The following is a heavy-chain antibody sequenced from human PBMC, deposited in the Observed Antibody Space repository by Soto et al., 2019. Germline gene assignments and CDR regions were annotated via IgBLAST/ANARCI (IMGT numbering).Heavy chain of an antibody. CDR1: GFTFSSYS. CDR2: ISSSSSTI. CDR3: ARDDTIFGVVIAFDI. V-gene: IGHV3-48*02. J-gene: IGHJ3*02. Sequence: GGSLRLSCAASGFTFSSYSMNWVRQAPGKGLEWVSYISSSSSTIYYADSVKGRFTISRDNAKNSLYLQMNSLRDEDTAVYYCARDDTIFGVVIAFDIWGQGTMVTVSS. D-gene: IGHD3-3*01.